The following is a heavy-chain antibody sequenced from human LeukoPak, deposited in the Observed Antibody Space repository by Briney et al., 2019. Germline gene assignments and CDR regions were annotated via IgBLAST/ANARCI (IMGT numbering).Heavy chain of an antibody. D-gene: IGHD3-16*01. J-gene: IGHJ4*02. CDR2: IYYSGST. CDR1: GGSISSYY. V-gene: IGHV4-59*01. CDR3: ARESLGEFDY. Sequence: SETLSLTCTVSGGSISSYYWSWIRQPPGKGLEWIGYIYYSGSTNYNPSLKSRVTISVDTSKNQFSLKLSSVTAADTAVYHCARESLGEFDYWGQGTLVTVSS.